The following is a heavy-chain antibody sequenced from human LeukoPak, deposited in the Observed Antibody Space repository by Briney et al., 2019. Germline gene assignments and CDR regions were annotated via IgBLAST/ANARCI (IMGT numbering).Heavy chain of an antibody. Sequence: GGSLRLSCVASGFTFSSYEMNWVRQAPGKGLEWVSYISSSVNTIYYADSVKGRFTISRDNAKKSLYLQMNSLRVGDTGVYYCARVALTVAETEDYWGQGTLVTVSS. CDR2: ISSSVNTI. CDR3: ARVALTVAETEDY. CDR1: GFTFSSYE. J-gene: IGHJ4*02. V-gene: IGHV3-48*03. D-gene: IGHD3-3*02.